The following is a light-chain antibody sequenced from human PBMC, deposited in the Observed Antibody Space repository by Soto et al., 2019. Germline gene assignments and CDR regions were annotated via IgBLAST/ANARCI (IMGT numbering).Light chain of an antibody. Sequence: QSALTQPASVSGSPGQSITISCTGTSSDVGGYNYVSWYQQHPGKAPKLIIYAVSNRPSGVSYRFSGSKSGNTASLAISGLQAEDEAEYYCSSYTSSTSVAFGGGTKVTVL. CDR1: SSDVGGYNY. CDR2: AVS. J-gene: IGLJ2*01. CDR3: SSYTSSTSVA. V-gene: IGLV2-14*01.